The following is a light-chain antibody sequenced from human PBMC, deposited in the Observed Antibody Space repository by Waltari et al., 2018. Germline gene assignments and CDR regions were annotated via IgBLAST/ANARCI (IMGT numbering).Light chain of an antibody. CDR1: SGSIASHY. CDR3: QSYDTSNHNVV. V-gene: IGLV6-57*03. Sequence: NFMLTQPHSVSASPGKTLLISCTRSSGSIASHYVQWYQPRPGRAPTTVIYEDNERPSGVPDRFSGSIDSSSNSASLTISGLKTEDEADYYCQSYDTSNHNVVFGGGTKLTVL. J-gene: IGLJ2*01. CDR2: EDN.